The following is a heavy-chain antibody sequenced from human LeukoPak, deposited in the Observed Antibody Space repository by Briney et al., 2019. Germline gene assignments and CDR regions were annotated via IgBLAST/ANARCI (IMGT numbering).Heavy chain of an antibody. J-gene: IGHJ4*02. CDR3: ARDLSRDGYNFGY. V-gene: IGHV3-33*01. CDR2: IWYDGSNK. CDR1: GFTFSSYG. D-gene: IGHD5-24*01. Sequence: GGSLRLSCAASGFTFSSYGMHWVRQAPGKGQEWVAVIWYDGSNKYYADSVKGRFTISRDNSKNTLYLQMNSLRAEDTAVYYCARDLSRDGYNFGYWGQGTLVTVSS.